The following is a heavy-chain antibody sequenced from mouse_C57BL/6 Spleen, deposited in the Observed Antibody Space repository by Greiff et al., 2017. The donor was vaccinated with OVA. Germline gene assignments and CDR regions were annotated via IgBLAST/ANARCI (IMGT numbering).Heavy chain of an antibody. V-gene: IGHV1-63*01. J-gene: IGHJ2*01. Sequence: VKLQQSGAELVRPGTSVKMSCKASGYTFTNYWIGWAKQRPGHGLEWIGDIYPGGGYTNYNEKFKGKATLTADKSSSTAYMQFSSLTSEDSAIYYCARKYYGSSYPYFDYWGQGTTLTVSS. CDR2: IYPGGGYT. D-gene: IGHD1-1*01. CDR1: GYTFTNYW. CDR3: ARKYYGSSYPYFDY.